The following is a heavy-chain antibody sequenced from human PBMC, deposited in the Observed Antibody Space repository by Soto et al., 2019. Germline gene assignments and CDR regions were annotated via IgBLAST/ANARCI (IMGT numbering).Heavy chain of an antibody. V-gene: IGHV3-23*01. D-gene: IGHD3-3*01. CDR3: ASRYYDFWSGYFG. CDR2: ISGSGGST. J-gene: IGHJ4*02. Sequence: GGSLRLSCAASGFTFSRYAMSWVRQAPGKGLEWVSAISGSGGSTYYADSVKGRFTISRDNSRNTLYLQMSGLRAEDTAIYYCASRYYDFWSGYFGWGQGTLVTVSS. CDR1: GFTFSRYA.